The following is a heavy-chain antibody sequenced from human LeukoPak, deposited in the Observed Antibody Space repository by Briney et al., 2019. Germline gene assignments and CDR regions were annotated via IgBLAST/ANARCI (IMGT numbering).Heavy chain of an antibody. D-gene: IGHD3-22*01. CDR3: ARDHPYDSSSGDAFDI. CDR2: INPSGGST. Sequence: ASVKVSCKASGYTFTSYYMHWVRQAPGQGLEWMGIINPSGGSTNYAQKFQGRVTMTRDTSTSTVYMELSSLRSEDTAVYYCARDHPYDSSSGDAFDIWGQGTMVTVSS. V-gene: IGHV1-46*01. J-gene: IGHJ3*02. CDR1: GYTFTSYY.